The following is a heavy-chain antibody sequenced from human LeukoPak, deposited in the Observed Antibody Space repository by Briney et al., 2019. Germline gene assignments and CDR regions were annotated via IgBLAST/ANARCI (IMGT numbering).Heavy chain of an antibody. D-gene: IGHD3-22*01. CDR3: ARGLGGTGGYSSGYYHYYYYYYMDV. V-gene: IGHV4-34*01. CDR1: GGSFSGYY. J-gene: IGHJ6*03. Sequence: SETLSLTCAVYGGSFSGYYWSWIRQPPGKGLEWIGEINHSGSTNYNPSLKSRVTISVDTSKNQFSLKLSSVTAADTAVYYCARGLGGTGGYSSGYYHYYYYYYMDVWGTGTTVTVSS. CDR2: INHSGST.